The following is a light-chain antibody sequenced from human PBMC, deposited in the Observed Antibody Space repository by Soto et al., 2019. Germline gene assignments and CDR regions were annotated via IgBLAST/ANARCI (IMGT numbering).Light chain of an antibody. J-gene: IGKJ2*01. CDR2: DAA. CDR3: QQRSNWPVT. Sequence: TQSPSTLSASVGDRVTITCRASQSISSWLAGYQQKPGQAPRLLIYDAANRATGIPARFSGSASLTDFTLTISSLEPEDFAVYYCQQRSNWPVTFGQGTKLEIK. V-gene: IGKV3-11*01. CDR1: QSISSW.